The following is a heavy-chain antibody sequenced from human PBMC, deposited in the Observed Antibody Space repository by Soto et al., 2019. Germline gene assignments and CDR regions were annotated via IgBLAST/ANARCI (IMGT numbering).Heavy chain of an antibody. CDR2: IIPIFGTS. CDR3: ARGRVDTAMYYYYGMDV. Sequence: SVEVSLKASRGAFSSYAISSVRQAPGQGLEWMGGIIPIFGTSNYAQKFQGRVTITADESTSTAYMELSSLRSEDTAVYYCARGRVDTAMYYYYGMDVWGQGTTVTVSS. D-gene: IGHD5-18*01. V-gene: IGHV1-69*13. J-gene: IGHJ6*02. CDR1: RGAFSSYA.